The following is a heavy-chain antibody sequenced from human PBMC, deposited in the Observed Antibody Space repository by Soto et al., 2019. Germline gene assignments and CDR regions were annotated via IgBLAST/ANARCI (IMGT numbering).Heavy chain of an antibody. CDR2: IDWDDDK. J-gene: IGHJ6*02. CDR1: GFSLSTSGMC. Sequence: SGPTLVNPTQTLTLTCTFSGFSLSTSGMCVSWIRQPPGKALEWLALIDWDDDKYYSKYLKTRLTISKDTSKNQVVLTMTNMDPVDTATYYCARISRDLRYYYYGMDVWGQGTTVTVSS. D-gene: IGHD3-3*01. V-gene: IGHV2-70*01. CDR3: ARISRDLRYYYYGMDV.